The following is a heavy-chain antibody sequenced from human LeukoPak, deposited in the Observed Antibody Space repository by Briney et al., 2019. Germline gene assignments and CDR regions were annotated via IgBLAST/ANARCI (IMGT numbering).Heavy chain of an antibody. J-gene: IGHJ3*02. V-gene: IGHV3-23*01. CDR1: GFTFSSYA. D-gene: IGHD3-3*01. CDR3: AKDFSSITIFGVAQPGDAFDI. CDR2: ISGSGGST. Sequence: GGSLRLSCAASGFTFSSYAMSWVRQAPGKGLEWVSAISGSGGSTYYTDSVKGRFTISRDNSKNTLYLQMNSLRAEDTAVYYCAKDFSSITIFGVAQPGDAFDIWGQGTMVTVSS.